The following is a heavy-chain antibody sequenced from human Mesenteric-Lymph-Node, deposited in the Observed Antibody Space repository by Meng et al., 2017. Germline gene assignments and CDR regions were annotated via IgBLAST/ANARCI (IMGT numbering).Heavy chain of an antibody. Sequence: ASVKVSCKASGYTFTSYGISWVRQAPGQGLEWMGWISAYNGNTNYAQKLQGRVTMTTDTSTSTAYMELRSLRSDDTAVYYCARGYSYGPSGWYFDLWGRGTLVTVSS. CDR1: GYTFTSYG. V-gene: IGHV1-18*01. CDR2: ISAYNGNT. J-gene: IGHJ2*01. D-gene: IGHD5-18*01. CDR3: ARGYSYGPSGWYFDL.